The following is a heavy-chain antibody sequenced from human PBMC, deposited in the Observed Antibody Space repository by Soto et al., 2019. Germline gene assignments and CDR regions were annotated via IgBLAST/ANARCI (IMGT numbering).Heavy chain of an antibody. CDR2: ISYDGSNK. Sequence: GGSLRLSCAASGFTFSSYGMHWVRPAPGKGLEWVAVISYDGSNKYYADSVKGRFTISRDNSKTTLYLQMNSLRAEDTAVYYCAKDQWELRYFASWGQGTLVTVPS. D-gene: IGHD1-26*01. V-gene: IGHV3-30*18. CDR3: AKDQWELRYFAS. CDR1: GFTFSSYG. J-gene: IGHJ4*02.